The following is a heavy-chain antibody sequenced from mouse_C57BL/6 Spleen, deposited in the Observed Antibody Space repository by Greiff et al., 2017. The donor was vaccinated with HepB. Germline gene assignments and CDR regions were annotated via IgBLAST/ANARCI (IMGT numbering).Heavy chain of an antibody. CDR2: ISSGGSYT. D-gene: IGHD2-4*01. CDR1: GFTFSSYG. CDR3: AIQDDSGEAWFAY. J-gene: IGHJ3*01. Sequence: EVQRVESGGDLVKPGGSLKLSCAASGFTFSSYGMSWVRQTPDKRLEWVATISSGGSYTYYPDSVKGRFTISRDNAKNTLYLQMSSLKSEDPAMYYCAIQDDSGEAWFAYWGQGTLVTVSA. V-gene: IGHV5-6*01.